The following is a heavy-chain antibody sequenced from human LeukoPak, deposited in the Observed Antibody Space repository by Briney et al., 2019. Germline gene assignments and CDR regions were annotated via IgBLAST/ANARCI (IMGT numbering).Heavy chain of an antibody. D-gene: IGHD3-22*01. V-gene: IGHV1-46*01. Sequence: GASVKLSCKASGHTFTSYYMHWVRQPPRQGLEWEGIIHPSGGSTSHAQKFQGRVTMTRDTPTGTVYMELGGQRPEFTAVYYCARDKRYDSSCSTYYFDYWGQGTLVTVSS. J-gene: IGHJ4*02. CDR3: ARDKRYDSSCSTYYFDY. CDR1: GHTFTSYY. CDR2: IHPSGGST.